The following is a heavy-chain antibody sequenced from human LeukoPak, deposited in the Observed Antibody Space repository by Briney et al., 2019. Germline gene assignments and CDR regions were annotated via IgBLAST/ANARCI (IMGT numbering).Heavy chain of an antibody. CDR1: GFTFSSYA. V-gene: IGHV3-23*01. CDR3: AKPAGYYDILTGYLPFDY. Sequence: GGSLTLSCAASGFTFSSYAMSWVRQPPGKGLEWVSAISGSGGSTYYPAPVKGRFTISRDNSKNTLYLQMNSLRAEDTAVYYCAKPAGYYDILTGYLPFDYWGQGTLVTVSS. J-gene: IGHJ4*02. D-gene: IGHD3-9*01. CDR2: ISGSGGST.